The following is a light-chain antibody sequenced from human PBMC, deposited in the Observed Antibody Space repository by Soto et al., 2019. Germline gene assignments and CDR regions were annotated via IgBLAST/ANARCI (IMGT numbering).Light chain of an antibody. V-gene: IGKV1-12*01. CDR3: QQAHTFPFT. CDR1: QGVSDW. Sequence: DIQMTQSPSSVSASVGDSVTITCRASQGVSDWVAWYQQKPGEAPKLLIYGSSSLLSGVPSRFSGTRSGTDFTLTISSLQPEDYATYFCQQAHTFPFTFGPGTKVDIK. CDR2: GSS. J-gene: IGKJ3*01.